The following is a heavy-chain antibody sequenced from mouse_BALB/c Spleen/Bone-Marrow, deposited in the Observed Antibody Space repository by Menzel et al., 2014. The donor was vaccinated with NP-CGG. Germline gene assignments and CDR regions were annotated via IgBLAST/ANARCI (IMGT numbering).Heavy chain of an antibody. CDR3: ARRRYLYYAMDY. D-gene: IGHD1-1*01. V-gene: IGHV5-12*01. Sequence: EVKLVESGGGLVQPGGSLKLSCAPSGFTFSDYYMYWVRQTPEKRLEWVAYISNGGGSTYYPDTVKGRFTISRDNVKNTLYLQMSRLKSEDTAMYYCARRRYLYYAMDYWGQGTSVTVSS. CDR1: GFTFSDYY. CDR2: ISNGGGST. J-gene: IGHJ4*01.